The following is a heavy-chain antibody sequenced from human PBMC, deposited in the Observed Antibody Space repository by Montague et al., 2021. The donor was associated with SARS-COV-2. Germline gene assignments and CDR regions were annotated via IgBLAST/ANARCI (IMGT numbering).Heavy chain of an antibody. V-gene: IGHV6-1*01. CDR1: GDSVSSNSAA. D-gene: IGHD5-12*01. CDR2: TYYRSNWYN. J-gene: IGHJ4*02. CDR3: AREITGGYSGYEAFYFDN. Sequence: CAISGDSVSSNSAAWNWIRQSPSRGLEWLGRTYYRSNWYNDSAVSVKSRISINPDTSKNQFSLQLNSVTPEDTALYNCAREITGGYSGYEAFYFDNWGQGTLVTVSS.